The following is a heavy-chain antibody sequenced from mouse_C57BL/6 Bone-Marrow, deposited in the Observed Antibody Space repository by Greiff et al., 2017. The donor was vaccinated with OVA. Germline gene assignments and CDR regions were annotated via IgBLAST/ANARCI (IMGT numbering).Heavy chain of an antibody. CDR1: GDSITSGY. CDR3: ARESYGKSFAY. Sequence: EVQLQQSGPSLVKPSQTLSLTCSVTGDSITSGYWSWIRKFPGTKLEYMGYIIYSGSTYYNPSLKSRISITRDTSKNQYYLQLNSVTTEDTATYYCARESYGKSFAYWGQGTLVTVSA. CDR2: IIYSGST. V-gene: IGHV3-8*02. J-gene: IGHJ3*01. D-gene: IGHD2-1*01.